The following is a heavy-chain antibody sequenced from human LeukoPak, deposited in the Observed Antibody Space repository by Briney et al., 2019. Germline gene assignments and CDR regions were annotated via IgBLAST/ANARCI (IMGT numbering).Heavy chain of an antibody. D-gene: IGHD2-2*02. V-gene: IGHV4-34*01. Sequence: PSETLSLTCAVYGWSFSGYYWSWIRQPPGKGLEWIGEINHSGSTNYNPSLKNGVTISVDTSKNEFYLKLSSVTAADTAVYYCARGTSDIVVVPAAILGLDYWGQGTLVTVSS. CDR1: GWSFSGYY. J-gene: IGHJ4*02. CDR3: ARGTSDIVVVPAAILGLDY. CDR2: INHSGST.